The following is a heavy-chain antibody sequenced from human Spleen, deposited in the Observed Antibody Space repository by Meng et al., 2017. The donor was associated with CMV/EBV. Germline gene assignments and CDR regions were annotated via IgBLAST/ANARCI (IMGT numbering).Heavy chain of an antibody. CDR3: TTDSHTIFGVLVRNRFDF. V-gene: IGHV3-15*01. Sequence: KDWMSWVRKAPGKGLEWVGRIKSERDDGTTDYAAPAKGRFTISRDDSKSTVFLHMNSLRTEDTAVYFCTTDSHTIFGVLVRNRFDFWGQGTLVTVSS. CDR2: IKSERDDGTT. D-gene: IGHD3-3*01. CDR1: KDW. J-gene: IGHJ4*02.